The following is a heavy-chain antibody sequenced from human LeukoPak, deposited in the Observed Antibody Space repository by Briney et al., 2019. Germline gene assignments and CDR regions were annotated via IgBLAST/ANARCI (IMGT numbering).Heavy chain of an antibody. J-gene: IGHJ3*02. D-gene: IGHD3-10*01. Sequence: SGGSLRLSCAASGFTFSSYAMSWVRQAPGKGLEWVSAISGSGGSTYYADSVKGRSTISRDNSKNTLYLQMNSLRAEDTAVYYCAKSHLWFGSHEAFDIWGQGTMVTVSS. CDR1: GFTFSSYA. CDR3: AKSHLWFGSHEAFDI. V-gene: IGHV3-23*01. CDR2: ISGSGGST.